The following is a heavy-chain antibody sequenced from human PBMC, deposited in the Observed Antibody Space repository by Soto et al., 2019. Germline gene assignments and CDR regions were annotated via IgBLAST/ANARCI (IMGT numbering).Heavy chain of an antibody. CDR1: GFSVTSNY. Sequence: PGGSLRLSCAASGFSVTSNYMTWVRPAPGKGLECVSVIYAGGNTYYPDSVKGRFTISSDNSKNTLFLQMNNLRAEDTAVYYCARVTTFYDILTSSYALNYFDYWGQGTRVTVSS. J-gene: IGHJ4*02. D-gene: IGHD3-9*01. V-gene: IGHV3-53*01. CDR2: IYAGGNT. CDR3: ARVTTFYDILTSSYALNYFDY.